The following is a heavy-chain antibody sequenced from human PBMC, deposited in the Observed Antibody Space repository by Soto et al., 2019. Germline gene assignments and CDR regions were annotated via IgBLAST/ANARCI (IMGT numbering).Heavy chain of an antibody. CDR3: AGWGGHDYNY. Sequence: EVQLLGSGGGVVHPGGSLRLSCIGSGFTFTTYWMNWVRQAPGMGLEWVANINPDGSVGTYVDSVKGRFTTSRDNAQNSLYLQMNSLRADDTAVYFCAGWGGHDYNYWGQGIPVTVSS. D-gene: IGHD3-16*01. J-gene: IGHJ4*02. V-gene: IGHV3-7*03. CDR1: GFTFTTYW. CDR2: INPDGSVG.